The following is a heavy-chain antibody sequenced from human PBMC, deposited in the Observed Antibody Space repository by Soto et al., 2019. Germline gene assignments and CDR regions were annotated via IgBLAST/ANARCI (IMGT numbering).Heavy chain of an antibody. Sequence: SDTLSLTCTVSCVSMSSHYWTWPRQPPGKGLEWIGYISYSGSTYYNHSLKSRVTISADTSRNQFSLKLSSVIAADTAVYYCARADPDASVGYWGQGTLVTVS. CDR1: CVSMSSHY. CDR2: ISYSGST. J-gene: IGHJ4*02. V-gene: IGHV4-59*11. CDR3: ARADPDASVGY. D-gene: IGHD2-2*01.